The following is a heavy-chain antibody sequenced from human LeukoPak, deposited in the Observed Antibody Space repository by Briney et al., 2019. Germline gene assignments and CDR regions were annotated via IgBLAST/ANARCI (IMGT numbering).Heavy chain of an antibody. J-gene: IGHJ4*02. V-gene: IGHV1-46*01. CDR2: INPSGGST. D-gene: IGHD5-24*01. Sequence: GASVKVSCKASGYTFTSYYMHWVRQAPGQGLEWMGIINPSGGSTSYAQKFQGRVTMTRDMSTSTVYMELSSLRSEDTAVYYCARDRADQGWQQSLKIFDYWGQGTLVTVSS. CDR1: GYTFTSYY. CDR3: ARDRADQGWQQSLKIFDY.